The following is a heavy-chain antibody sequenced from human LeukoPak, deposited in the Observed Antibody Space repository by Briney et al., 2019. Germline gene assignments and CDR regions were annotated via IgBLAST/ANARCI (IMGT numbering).Heavy chain of an antibody. CDR2: ISRNSRHV. V-gene: IGHV3-21*01. D-gene: IGHD6-19*01. Sequence: KPGGSLRLSCAASGFTFSDYSMNWVRQAPGKGLEWVSSISRNSRHVYYGGSVWGRFTISRDDARNSLFLEMNSLRAEDMAVYYCARAVAGTRDAFDIWGQGTMVTVSS. CDR3: ARAVAGTRDAFDI. CDR1: GFTFSDYS. J-gene: IGHJ3*02.